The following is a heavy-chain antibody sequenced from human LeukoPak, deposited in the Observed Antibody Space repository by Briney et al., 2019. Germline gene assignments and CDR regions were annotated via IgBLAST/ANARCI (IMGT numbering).Heavy chain of an antibody. V-gene: IGHV3-23*01. Sequence: GGSLRLSCAASGFTFSSYAMSWVRQAPGKGLEWVSAISGSGGSTYYADSVKGRFTISRDNSKNTLYLQMNSLRAEDTAVYYCAREGYSGYDFYWYFDLWGRGTLVTVSS. D-gene: IGHD5-12*01. CDR2: ISGSGGST. CDR1: GFTFSSYA. CDR3: AREGYSGYDFYWYFDL. J-gene: IGHJ2*01.